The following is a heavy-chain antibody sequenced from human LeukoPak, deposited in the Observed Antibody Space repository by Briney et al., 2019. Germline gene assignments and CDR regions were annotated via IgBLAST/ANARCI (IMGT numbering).Heavy chain of an antibody. V-gene: IGHV3-23*01. D-gene: IGHD4-17*01. CDR1: GFTFDSYT. J-gene: IGHJ4*02. CDR3: AKAMRPTVSYYDY. Sequence: PGGSLRPSCAASGFTFDSYTMSWVRQAPGKGLEWVSAISGSGFSTYYADSVKGRFTISRDNSRNTLYLQMNSLRVEDAAVYYCAKAMRPTVSYYDYWGQGTLVTVSS. CDR2: ISGSGFST.